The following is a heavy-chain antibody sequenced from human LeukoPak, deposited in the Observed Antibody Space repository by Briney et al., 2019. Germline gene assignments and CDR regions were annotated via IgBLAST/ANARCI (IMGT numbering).Heavy chain of an antibody. CDR1: GGSISSSNW. Sequence: SETLSLTCAVSGGSISSSNWWCWVRQPPRKGLEWIGGTYHSGSTNYNPSLKNRGTITVEKSNNKLSLQLRTVTAADTAVYYCARDIDGSGAFDIWGQGTMVTVSS. V-gene: IGHV4-4*02. CDR3: ARDIDGSGAFDI. D-gene: IGHD3-10*01. J-gene: IGHJ3*02. CDR2: TYHSGST.